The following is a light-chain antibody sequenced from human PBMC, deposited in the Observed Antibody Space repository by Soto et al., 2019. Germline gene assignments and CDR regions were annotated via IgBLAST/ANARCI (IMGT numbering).Light chain of an antibody. J-gene: IGKJ2*03. CDR2: KVS. V-gene: IGKV2-30*01. Sequence: DVVMTQSPLYLPVTLGQPASISCRASQSPVSYDGNTYLNWFQQRPGQPPRRRFYKVSDRDSGVPDRVSGSGSGTDFTLRISRVEAEDVAVYYCMQGTQWPYSLGQGTKRAI. CDR3: MQGTQWPYS. CDR1: QSPVSYDGNTY.